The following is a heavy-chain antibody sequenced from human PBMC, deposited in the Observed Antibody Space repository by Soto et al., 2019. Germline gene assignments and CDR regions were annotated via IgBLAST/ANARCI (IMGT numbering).Heavy chain of an antibody. V-gene: IGHV1-69*12. J-gene: IGHJ4*02. CDR3: AREYDYGDYFYYY. CDR2: IVMLSGTV. D-gene: IGHD4-17*01. Sequence: QVQLVQSGAEVKRPGSSVKVSCKSSGGTFSTYVIGWVRQAPGQGLEWMGGIVMLSGTVNYAQKFQDRVTITADEYTTTVSMELNNLRSDDTAAYYCAREYDYGDYFYYYWGQGTLVTVSS. CDR1: GGTFSTYV.